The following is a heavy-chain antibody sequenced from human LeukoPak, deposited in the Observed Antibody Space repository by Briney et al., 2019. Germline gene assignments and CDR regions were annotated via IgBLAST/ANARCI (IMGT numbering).Heavy chain of an antibody. D-gene: IGHD6-19*01. CDR3: ASWLGGWGYYYGMDV. J-gene: IGHJ6*02. V-gene: IGHV3-33*01. CDR1: GFTFSSYA. CDR2: IWFDRTTE. Sequence: GGSLRLSCQTSGFTFSSYAMHWVRQAPGKGLEWVAVIWFDRTTEYYADSVRGRFTISRDNSRSTLYLQMNTLRVDDTAVYYCASWLGGWGYYYGMDVWGQGTTVTVSS.